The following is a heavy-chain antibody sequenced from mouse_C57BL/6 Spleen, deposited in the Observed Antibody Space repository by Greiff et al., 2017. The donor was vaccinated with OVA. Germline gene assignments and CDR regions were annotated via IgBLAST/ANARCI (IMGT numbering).Heavy chain of an antibody. CDR3: ARDYGSSWSY. V-gene: IGHV1-82*01. CDR1: GYAFSSSW. D-gene: IGHD1-1*01. CDR2: IYPGDGDT. Sequence: QVQLQQSGPELVKPGASVKISCKASGYAFSSSWMNWVKQRPGKGLEWIGRIYPGDGDTNYNGKFKGKATLTVDKSSSTAYMQLSSLTSEDSAVYFCARDYGSSWSYWGQGTLVTVSA. J-gene: IGHJ3*01.